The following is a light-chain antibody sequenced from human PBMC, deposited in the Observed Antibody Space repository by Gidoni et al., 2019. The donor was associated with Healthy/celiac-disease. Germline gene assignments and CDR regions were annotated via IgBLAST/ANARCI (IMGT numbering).Light chain of an antibody. CDR2: EVS. Sequence: QSALTQPASVSGPPGQSITISCTGTNSDVGGYNYVSWYQQHPGKAPKLMIYEVSNRPSGVSNRFSGSKSGNTASLTISGLQAEDEAEYYCSSYTSSSTLVFGGGTKLTVL. CDR3: SSYTSSSTLV. V-gene: IGLV2-14*01. J-gene: IGLJ3*02. CDR1: NSDVGGYNY.